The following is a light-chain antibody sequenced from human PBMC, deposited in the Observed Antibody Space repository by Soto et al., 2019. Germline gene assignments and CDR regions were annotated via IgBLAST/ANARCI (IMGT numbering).Light chain of an antibody. CDR1: SSDVGAYNY. CDR3: CSFTTSTSYV. Sequence: QSALTQPASVSGSPGQSITISCTGTSSDVGAYNYVSWYQQHPGKVPKLMIYDVSDRPSGVSNRFSGSKSGNTASLTISGLQAEDEADYYCCSFTTSTSYVFGSGTKVTVL. J-gene: IGLJ1*01. V-gene: IGLV2-14*03. CDR2: DVS.